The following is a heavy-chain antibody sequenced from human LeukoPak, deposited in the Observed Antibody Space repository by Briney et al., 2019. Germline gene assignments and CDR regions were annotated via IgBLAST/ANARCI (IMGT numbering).Heavy chain of an antibody. Sequence: ASVKVSCKASGYTFTNYDINWVRQATGQGLEWMGWMNPNSGTTGYAQKFQGRVTMTRSTSIRTAYMELSSLRSEDTAVYYCARETGYAYGRAPLDYWGQGTLVTVSS. J-gene: IGHJ4*02. CDR1: GYTFTNYD. CDR3: ARETGYAYGRAPLDY. CDR2: MNPNSGTT. D-gene: IGHD5-18*01. V-gene: IGHV1-8*02.